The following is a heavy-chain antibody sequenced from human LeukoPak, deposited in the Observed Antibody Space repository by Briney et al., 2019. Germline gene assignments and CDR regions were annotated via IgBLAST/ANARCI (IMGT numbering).Heavy chain of an antibody. J-gene: IGHJ3*02. Sequence: SETLSLTCAVSGGSFTSSDWWSWVRQPPGKGLEWIGEVHHDGRTNYNPSLKSRLTVLLDKAKNQFSLKLSSVTAADTAVYYCARDQGRIAVAGTPSDAFDIWGQGTMVTVSS. CDR3: ARDQGRIAVAGTPSDAFDI. CDR1: GGSFTSSDW. CDR2: VHHDGRT. V-gene: IGHV4-4*02. D-gene: IGHD6-19*01.